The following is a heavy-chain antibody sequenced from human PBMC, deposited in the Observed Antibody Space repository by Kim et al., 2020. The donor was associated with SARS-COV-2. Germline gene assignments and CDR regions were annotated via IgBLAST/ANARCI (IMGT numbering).Heavy chain of an antibody. CDR3: VKVVEIGLVRHAFHI. Sequence: GGSLRLSCSASGFTFSGYSMHWVRQAVGKGLEYVSGIKNNGGETYYADSVKGRFITSRDNSKNTLYLQMSSLRPEDTTVYYCVKVVEIGLVRHAFHIWGHRTTVTV. J-gene: IGHJ3*02. D-gene: IGHD5-12*01. CDR2: IKNNGGET. CDR1: GFTFSGYS. V-gene: IGHV3-64D*09.